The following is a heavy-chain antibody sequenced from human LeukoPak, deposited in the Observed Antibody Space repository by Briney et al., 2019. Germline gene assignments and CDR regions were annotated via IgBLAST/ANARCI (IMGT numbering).Heavy chain of an antibody. CDR1: GFTFTSSA. CDR3: AAGFKGYSGYDFPGY. Sequence: ASVKVSCKAPGFTFTSSAMQWVRQARGQRLEWIGWIVVGSGNTNYAQKFQERVTITRDMSTSTAYMELSSLRSEDTAVYYCAAGFKGYSGYDFPGYWGQGTLVTVSS. D-gene: IGHD5-12*01. CDR2: IVVGSGNT. V-gene: IGHV1-58*02. J-gene: IGHJ4*02.